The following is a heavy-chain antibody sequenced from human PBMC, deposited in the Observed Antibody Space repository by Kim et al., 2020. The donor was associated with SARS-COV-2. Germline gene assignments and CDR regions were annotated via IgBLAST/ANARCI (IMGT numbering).Heavy chain of an antibody. D-gene: IGHD6-19*01. CDR2: IIPIFGTA. J-gene: IGHJ4*02. V-gene: IGHV1-69*13. Sequence: SVKVSCKASGGTFSSYAISWVRQAPGQGLEWMGGIIPIFGTANYAQKFQGRVTITADESTSTAYMELSSLRSEDTAVYYCARRTDSSGWDYYFDYWGQGTLVTVSS. CDR3: ARRTDSSGWDYYFDY. CDR1: GGTFSSYA.